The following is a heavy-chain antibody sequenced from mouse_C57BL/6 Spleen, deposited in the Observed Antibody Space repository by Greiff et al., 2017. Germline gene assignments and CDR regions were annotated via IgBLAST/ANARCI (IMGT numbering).Heavy chain of an antibody. CDR3: ARRGLGAMDY. Sequence: VQLQQPGAELVKPGASVKLSCKASGYTFTSCWMQWVKQRPGQGLEWSGEIDPSDSYTNYNQTFKGNATLTVDTSSSIDYMQLSSLTTEDSARYDCARRGLGAMDYWGQGTSVTVSA. CDR1: GYTFTSCW. J-gene: IGHJ4*01. V-gene: IGHV1-50*01. CDR2: IDPSDSYT.